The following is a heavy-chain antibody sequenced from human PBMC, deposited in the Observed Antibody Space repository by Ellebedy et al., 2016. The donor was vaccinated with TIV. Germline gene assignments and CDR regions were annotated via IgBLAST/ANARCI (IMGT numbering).Heavy chain of an antibody. J-gene: IGHJ6*02. Sequence: ASVKVSCXASGGTFSSYAISWVRQAPGQGLEWMGGIIPIFGTANYAQKFQGRVTITADKSTSTAYMELSSLRPEDTAVYYCAYGRSTVTLSYYYYGMDVWGQGTTVTVSS. D-gene: IGHD4-17*01. CDR2: IIPIFGTA. CDR1: GGTFSSYA. CDR3: AYGRSTVTLSYYYYGMDV. V-gene: IGHV1-69*06.